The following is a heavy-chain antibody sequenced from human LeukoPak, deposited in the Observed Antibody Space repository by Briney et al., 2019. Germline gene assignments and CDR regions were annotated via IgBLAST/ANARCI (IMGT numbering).Heavy chain of an antibody. V-gene: IGHV1-18*01. D-gene: IGHD6-13*01. CDR1: GYSFVGYG. Sequence: ASVKVSCKASGYSFVGYGIPWVRQAPGQGLEWMGWFNPENGNTNYAQKIQGRVTMTADTSTSTSYMELRSLRSDDTAVYYCAREHSSSWDQFDYWGQGTLVTVSS. CDR3: AREHSSSWDQFDY. CDR2: FNPENGNT. J-gene: IGHJ4*02.